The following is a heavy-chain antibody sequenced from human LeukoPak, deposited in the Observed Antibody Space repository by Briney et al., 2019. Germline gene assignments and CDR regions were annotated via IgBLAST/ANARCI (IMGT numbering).Heavy chain of an antibody. Sequence: AASVTVSCKASGGTFSSYAISWVRQAPGQGLEWMGGIIPIFGTANYAQKVQGRVTITTDASTSTAYMELSSLRSEDTAVYYCARAPTTIAPANSFDPSGQGTLVTLSS. CDR1: GGTFSSYA. D-gene: IGHD1-1*01. CDR2: IIPIFGTA. V-gene: IGHV1-69*05. CDR3: ARAPTTIAPANSFDP. J-gene: IGHJ5*02.